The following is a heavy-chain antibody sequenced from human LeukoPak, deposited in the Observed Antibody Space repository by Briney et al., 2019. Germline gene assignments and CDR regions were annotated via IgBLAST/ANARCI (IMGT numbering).Heavy chain of an antibody. CDR1: GFTFSSYS. CDR3: ARVRIAARPSYFDY. J-gene: IGHJ4*02. V-gene: IGHV3-21*01. D-gene: IGHD6-6*01. Sequence: PGGSLRLSSAASGFTFSSYSMNWVRQAPGKGLEWVSSISSSSSYIYYADSVKGRFTISRDNAKNSLYLQMNSLRAEDTAVYYCARVRIAARPSYFDYWGQGTLVTVSS. CDR2: ISSSSSYI.